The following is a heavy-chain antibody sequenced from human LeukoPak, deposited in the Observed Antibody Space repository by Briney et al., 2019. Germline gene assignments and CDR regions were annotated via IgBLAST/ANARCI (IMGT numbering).Heavy chain of an antibody. CDR3: ASQLGIGDY. CDR2: ISGRDGRT. D-gene: IGHD2-2*01. Sequence: GGSLRLSCSVSGLTFYTYAMSWVRQAPGKGLEWVSAISGRDGRTYYTDSVKGRFTISRDNSKNTLYLQMNSLRAEDTAVYYCASQLGIGDYWGQGTLVTVSS. CDR1: GLTFYTYA. V-gene: IGHV3-23*01. J-gene: IGHJ4*02.